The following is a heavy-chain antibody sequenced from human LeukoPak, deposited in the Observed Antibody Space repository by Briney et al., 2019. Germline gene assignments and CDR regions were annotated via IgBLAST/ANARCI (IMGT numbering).Heavy chain of an antibody. J-gene: IGHJ4*02. D-gene: IGHD1-26*01. V-gene: IGHV4-34*01. CDR2: INHSGST. Sequence: SETLSLTCAVYGGSFSGYYWSWIRQPPGKGLEWIGEINHSGSTNYNPSLKSRVTISVDTSKNQFSLKLSSVTAADTAVYYCARGRRVGATIIDYWGQETLVTVSS. CDR1: GGSFSGYY. CDR3: ARGRRVGATIIDY.